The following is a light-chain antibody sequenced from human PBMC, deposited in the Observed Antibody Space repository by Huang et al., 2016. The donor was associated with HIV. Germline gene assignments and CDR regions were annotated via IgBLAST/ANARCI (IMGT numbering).Light chain of an antibody. CDR3: QQYNNWPPYT. J-gene: IGKJ2*01. Sequence: EIVMTQSPATLSVSPGERATLSCRASQSVSSNLAWYQQKPGQAPRLLIDGTSTRATGTPARFSGSGSGTEFTLTISGLQSEDFAVYYCQQYNNWPPYTFGQGTKVEIK. V-gene: IGKV3-15*01. CDR2: GTS. CDR1: QSVSSN.